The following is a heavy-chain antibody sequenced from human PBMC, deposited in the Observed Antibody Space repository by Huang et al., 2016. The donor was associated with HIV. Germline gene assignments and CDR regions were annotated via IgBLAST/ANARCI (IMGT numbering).Heavy chain of an antibody. CDR3: VKDRGQQLSPFDS. CDR1: GFSLDSFN. V-gene: IGHV3-21*01. D-gene: IGHD6-13*01. CDR2: IIPSRSFL. Sequence: EVQLVDSGGGLVKPGGSLRLSCAASGFSLDSFNRFLVSQTPSKGLYWVASIIPSRSFLEYADSLKGRFSISRENAKNSLYLQMNSLRGEDTAVYYCVKDRGQQLSPFDSWGQGTLVTVSS. J-gene: IGHJ4*02.